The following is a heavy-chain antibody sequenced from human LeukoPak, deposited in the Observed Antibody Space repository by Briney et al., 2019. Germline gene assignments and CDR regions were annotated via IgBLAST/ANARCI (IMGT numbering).Heavy chain of an antibody. Sequence: GGSLRLSCAAYGCTFISYAMNWVRQAPGKGLEWVAVISYDGSYKYYADSVKGRFTISRDNSKNTLFLQMNTLRAEDTAVYYFAKESVVIIAKSYFDYWGQGTLVTVSS. J-gene: IGHJ4*02. D-gene: IGHD3-22*01. CDR2: ISYDGSYK. CDR3: AKESVVIIAKSYFDY. V-gene: IGHV3-30*04. CDR1: GCTFISYA.